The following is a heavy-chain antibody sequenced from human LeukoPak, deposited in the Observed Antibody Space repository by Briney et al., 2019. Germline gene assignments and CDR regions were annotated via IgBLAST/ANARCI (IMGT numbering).Heavy chain of an antibody. D-gene: IGHD5-18*01. J-gene: IGHJ4*02. CDR3: ARGGYSFIYFDY. V-gene: IGHV4-4*02. Sequence: SGTLSLTCAVSGGSGGSISSSNYWSWVRQPPGKGLEWIGEIYHSGSTNYNPSLKSRVTISVDTSKNQFSLKLSSVTAADTAVYYCARGGYSFIYFDYWGQGTLVTVSS. CDR2: IYHSGST. CDR1: GGSGGSISSSNY.